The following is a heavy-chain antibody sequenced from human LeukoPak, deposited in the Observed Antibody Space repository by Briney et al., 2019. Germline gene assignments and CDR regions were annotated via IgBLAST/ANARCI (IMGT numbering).Heavy chain of an antibody. D-gene: IGHD6-6*01. CDR3: ARGGIAARFAY. Sequence: PGGSLRLSCAASGFPFSSYEMNWVLQAPGKGLEWVSSISSGSNSIFYADSVRGRFTISRDNAKNSLFLQMNSLRVEDTAVYYCARGGIAARFAYWGQGTLVTVSS. CDR1: GFPFSSYE. V-gene: IGHV3-48*03. CDR2: ISSGSNSI. J-gene: IGHJ4*02.